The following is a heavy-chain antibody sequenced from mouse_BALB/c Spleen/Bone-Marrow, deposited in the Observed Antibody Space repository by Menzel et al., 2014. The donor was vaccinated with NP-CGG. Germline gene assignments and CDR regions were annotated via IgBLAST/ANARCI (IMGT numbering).Heavy chain of an antibody. D-gene: IGHD1-2*01. J-gene: IGHJ3*01. CDR1: GFTFSDYY. CDR2: ISDGGSYT. V-gene: IGHV5-4*02. CDR3: ARGGAHYYGRGFTY. Sequence: EVQLQQSGGNLAKPGGSLKLPCAASGFTFSDYYMYWVRQTPEKRLEWVATISDGGSYTYYPDSVKGRFTISRDNAKNSLYLQMNSLKSEDSAMYYCARGGAHYYGRGFTYWGQGTLVTVSA.